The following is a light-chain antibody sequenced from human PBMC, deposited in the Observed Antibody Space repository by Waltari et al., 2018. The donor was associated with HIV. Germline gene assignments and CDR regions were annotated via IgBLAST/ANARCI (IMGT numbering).Light chain of an antibody. CDR1: NGAVGSYNI. CDR3: NSFTDTDTLV. CDR2: GVN. Sequence: QSALTHPASVSASPGHSVTISCTGTNGAVGSYNIVSWYQQYPGSAPQLIIYGVNSRPSGVSDRFSGSKFGNTASLTISGLRADDEADYYCNSFTDTDTLVFGGGTRLTVL. J-gene: IGLJ3*02. V-gene: IGLV2-14*03.